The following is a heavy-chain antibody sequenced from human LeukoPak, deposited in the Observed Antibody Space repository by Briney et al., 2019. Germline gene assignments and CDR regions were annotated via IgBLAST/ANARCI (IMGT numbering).Heavy chain of an antibody. D-gene: IGHD1-14*01. CDR2: ISANGADK. V-gene: IGHV3-23*01. J-gene: IGHJ4*02. CDR3: ANYRKPQGLDY. Sequence: EWVSAISANGADKYYADSVKGRFTISRDNSKNTLFLQMTSLRVEDTAVYYCANYRKPQGLDYWGQGTLVTVSS.